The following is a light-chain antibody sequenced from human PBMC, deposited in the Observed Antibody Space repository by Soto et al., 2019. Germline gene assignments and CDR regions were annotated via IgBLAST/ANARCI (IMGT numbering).Light chain of an antibody. J-gene: IGKJ5*01. CDR2: GAS. CDR3: HQYGNSPPGT. Sequence: ETVLTQSPGTLYFSPGERATLSCRASQSVGNSHVAWHQQRRRLPPRLLIYGASNSATGIPDRFSGSGSGADFALTISRLEPEDFAVDFCHQYGNSPPGTFGQGTRL. V-gene: IGKV3-20*01. CDR1: QSVGNSH.